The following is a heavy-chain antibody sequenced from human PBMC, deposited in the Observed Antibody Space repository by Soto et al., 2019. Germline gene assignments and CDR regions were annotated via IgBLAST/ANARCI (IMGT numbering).Heavy chain of an antibody. CDR2: IWYDGSNK. D-gene: IGHD4-17*01. CDR3: ARDSPLNGDYGGMDV. J-gene: IGHJ6*02. Sequence: QVQLVESGGGVVQPGRSLRLSCAASGFTFSSYGMHWVRQAPGKGLEWVAVIWYDGSNKYYADSVKGRFTISRDNSQNTLYLQMNILRAEDTAVYYCARDSPLNGDYGGMDVWGQGTTVTVSS. CDR1: GFTFSSYG. V-gene: IGHV3-33*01.